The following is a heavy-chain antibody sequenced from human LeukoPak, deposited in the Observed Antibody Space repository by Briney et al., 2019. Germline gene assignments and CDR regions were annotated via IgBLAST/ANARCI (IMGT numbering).Heavy chain of an antibody. Sequence: GRSLRLSCVASGFTFSSYCMHWVRHAPGKGLEWVAVIWYDGSNKNYADSVKGRFTISRDNSKNTLYLQMNSLRAEDTAVYYCARGGGYDILTGYPLRHAPLDYWGQGTLVTVSS. CDR2: IWYDGSNK. CDR1: GFTFSSYC. V-gene: IGHV3-33*01. J-gene: IGHJ4*02. D-gene: IGHD3-9*01. CDR3: ARGGGYDILTGYPLRHAPLDY.